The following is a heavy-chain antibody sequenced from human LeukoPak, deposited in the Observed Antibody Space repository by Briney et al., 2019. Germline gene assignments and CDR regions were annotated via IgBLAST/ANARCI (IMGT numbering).Heavy chain of an antibody. D-gene: IGHD2-15*01. J-gene: IGHJ6*02. Sequence: PSETLSLTCTVSGGSISSYYWSWIRQPPGKGLEWIGYIYYSGSTNYNPSLKSRVTISVDTSKNQFSLKLSSVTAADTAVYYCAKAPGCSGGSCYPYYYYGMDVWGQGTTVTVSS. CDR2: IYYSGST. V-gene: IGHV4-59*01. CDR3: AKAPGCSGGSCYPYYYYGMDV. CDR1: GGSISSYY.